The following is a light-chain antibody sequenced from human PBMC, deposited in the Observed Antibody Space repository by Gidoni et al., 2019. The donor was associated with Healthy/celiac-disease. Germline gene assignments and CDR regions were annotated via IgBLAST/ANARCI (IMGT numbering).Light chain of an antibody. CDR3: LQDYNYPLT. J-gene: IGKJ4*01. V-gene: IGKV1-6*01. CDR1: QGIRND. Sequence: AIQMTQSPSSQSASVGDQVTITCRASQGIRNDLGWYQQKPGKAPKLLIYAASSLQSGVPSRFSGSGSGTDFTLTISSLQPEDFATYYCLQDYNYPLTFGGGTKVEIK. CDR2: AAS.